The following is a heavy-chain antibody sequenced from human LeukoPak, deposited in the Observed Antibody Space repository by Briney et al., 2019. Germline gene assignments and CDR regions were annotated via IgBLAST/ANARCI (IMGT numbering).Heavy chain of an antibody. J-gene: IGHJ4*02. Sequence: GGSLRLSCAASGFTFSSYGMSWVRQAPGKGLEWVSYISSSSTTIYYADSVKGRFTISRDNAKNSLYLQMNSLRAEDTAVYYCARVLHKRNYDSSAYYGYWGQGTLVTVSS. CDR3: ARVLHKRNYDSSAYYGY. CDR1: GFTFSSYG. CDR2: ISSSSTTI. D-gene: IGHD3-22*01. V-gene: IGHV3-48*01.